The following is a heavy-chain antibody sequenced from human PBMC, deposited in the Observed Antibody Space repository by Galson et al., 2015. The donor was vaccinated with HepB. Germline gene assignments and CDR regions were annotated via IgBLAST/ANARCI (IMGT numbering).Heavy chain of an antibody. V-gene: IGHV3-15*01. CDR1: GFTFSNAW. J-gene: IGHJ4*02. D-gene: IGHD2-8*02. Sequence: SLRLSCAASGFTFSNAWMSWVRQAPGKGLEWVGRIKSKTDGGTTDYAAPAKGRFTISRDDSKNTLYLQMNSLKTEDTAVYYCTTEFLVGPPGSDYWGQGTLVTVSS. CDR3: TTEFLVGPPGSDY. CDR2: IKSKTDGGTT.